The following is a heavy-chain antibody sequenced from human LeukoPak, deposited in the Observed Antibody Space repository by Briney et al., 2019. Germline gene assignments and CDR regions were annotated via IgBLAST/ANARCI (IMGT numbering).Heavy chain of an antibody. V-gene: IGHV3-21*01. CDR2: IRGSGYYA. CDR3: VRDFMGAGATTAFLHH. J-gene: IGHJ1*01. D-gene: IGHD1/OR15-1a*01. CDR1: GFTLSNSD. Sequence: GGSLRLSCTASGFTLSNSDMNWVRQAPGKGLEWVSSIRGSGYYAEYTDSVKGRFTISRDDAENSLYLQMNSLRADDMAVYYCVRDFMGAGATTAFLHHWGQGTLVSVSS.